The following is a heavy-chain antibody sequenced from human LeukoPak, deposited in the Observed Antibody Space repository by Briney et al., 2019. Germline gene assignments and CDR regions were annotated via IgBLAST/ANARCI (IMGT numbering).Heavy chain of an antibody. CDR2: INHSGST. D-gene: IGHD1-26*01. Sequence: SETLSLTCAVYGGSFSGYYWSWIRQPPGKGLEWIGEINHSGSTNYNPSLKSRVTISVDTSKNQFSLKLSSVTAADTAVYYCARGNLSGDHYYGMDVWGQGTTVTVSS. CDR3: ARGNLSGDHYYGMDV. J-gene: IGHJ6*02. CDR1: GGSFSGYY. V-gene: IGHV4-34*01.